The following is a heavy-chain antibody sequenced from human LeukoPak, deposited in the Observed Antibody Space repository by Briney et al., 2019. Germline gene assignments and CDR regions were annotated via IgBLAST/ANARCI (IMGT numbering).Heavy chain of an antibody. V-gene: IGHV3-30-3*01. D-gene: IGHD3-10*01. CDR2: ISYDGSNK. J-gene: IGHJ4*02. CDR1: GFTFSSYA. Sequence: PGRSLRLSCAASGFTFSSYAMHWVRQAPGKGLEWVAVISYDGSNKYYADSVKGRFTISRDNSKNTLYLQMNSLRAEDTAVYYCARSEDGERWPTEYDYWGQGTLVTVSS. CDR3: ARSEDGERWPTEYDY.